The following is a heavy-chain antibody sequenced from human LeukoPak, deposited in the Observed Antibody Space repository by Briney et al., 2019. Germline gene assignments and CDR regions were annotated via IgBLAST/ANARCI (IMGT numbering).Heavy chain of an antibody. CDR2: IKQDGSEK. CDR1: GFTFSSYW. V-gene: IGHV3-7*01. Sequence: GGSLRLSCEASGFTFSSYWMSWVRQAPGKGPEWVANIKQDGSEKYYVDSVKGRFTISRDNAKNSLYLQMNSLGAEDTAVYYCARDESARSYYYYYYMDVWGKGTTVTISS. CDR3: ARDESARSYYYYYYMDV. D-gene: IGHD2-21*01. J-gene: IGHJ6*03.